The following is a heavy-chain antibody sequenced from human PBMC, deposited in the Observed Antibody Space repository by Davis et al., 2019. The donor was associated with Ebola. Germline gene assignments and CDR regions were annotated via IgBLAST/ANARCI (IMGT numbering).Heavy chain of an antibody. CDR2: IWYDGSNK. D-gene: IGHD2-15*01. J-gene: IGHJ6*02. V-gene: IGHV3-33*01. Sequence: GGSLRLSCAASGFTFSSYGMHWVRQAQGKGLEWVAVIWYDGSNKYYADSVKGRFTISRDNSKNTLYLQMNSLRAEDTAVYYCARTCSGGSCYEYYGMDVWGQGTTVTVSS. CDR3: ARTCSGGSCYEYYGMDV. CDR1: GFTFSSYG.